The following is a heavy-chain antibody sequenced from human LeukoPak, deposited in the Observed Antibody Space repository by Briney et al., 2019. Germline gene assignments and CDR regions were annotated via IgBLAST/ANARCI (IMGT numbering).Heavy chain of an antibody. CDR1: GGSISSSSYY. CDR2: IYYNGST. CDR3: ARHTGEQLASFFDY. Sequence: TSETLSLTCTVSGGSISSSSYYWGWIRQPPGKGLEWIGSIYYNGSTYYNPSLESRVTISVDTSKNQFSLKLNSVTAADTAVYYCARHTGEQLASFFDYWGQGTLVTVSS. V-gene: IGHV4-39*01. D-gene: IGHD6-6*01. J-gene: IGHJ4*02.